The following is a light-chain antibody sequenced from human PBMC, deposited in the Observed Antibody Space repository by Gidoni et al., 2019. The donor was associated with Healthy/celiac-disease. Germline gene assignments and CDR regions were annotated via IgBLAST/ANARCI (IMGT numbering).Light chain of an antibody. V-gene: IGLV3-21*02. CDR2: DDS. CDR3: QVWDSSSDPVV. CDR1: NSGSKS. J-gene: IGLJ2*01. Sequence: SYVLTQPPSVSVAPGQTARITCGGNNSGSKSVHWYQQKPGQAPVVVVYDDSDRPSGLPERFSGSNSGNTATLTISRVEAGDEADYYCQVWDSSSDPVVFGGGTKLTVL.